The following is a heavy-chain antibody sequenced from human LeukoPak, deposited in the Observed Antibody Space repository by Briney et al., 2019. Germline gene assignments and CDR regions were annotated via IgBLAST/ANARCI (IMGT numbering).Heavy chain of an antibody. D-gene: IGHD6-19*01. V-gene: IGHV3-74*01. CDR1: GFTFSSYG. J-gene: IGHJ4*02. CDR3: ATEYSSGRFDY. Sequence: GGSLRLSCAASGFTFSSYGMHWVRQAPGKGLVWVSRINSDGSSTSYADSVKGRFTISRDNAKNTLYLQMTSLRAEDTAVYYCATEYSSGRFDYWGQGTLVTVSS. CDR2: INSDGSST.